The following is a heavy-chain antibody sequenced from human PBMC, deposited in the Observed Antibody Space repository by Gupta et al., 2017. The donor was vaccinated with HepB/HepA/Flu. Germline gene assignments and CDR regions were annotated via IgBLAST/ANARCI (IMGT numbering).Heavy chain of an antibody. V-gene: IGHV3-15*01. CDR3: TTGIAVPRDYYYYGMDV. CDR1: GFTFSNAW. CDR2: IKSKTDGETI. J-gene: IGHJ6*02. Sequence: EVQLVESGGGLVKPGGSLRLSWAASGFTFSNAWMNWVRQAPGKGLEWVGRIKSKTDGETIDYAAPVKGRFTISRDDSKNTLYLQMNSLKNEDTAVYYCTTGIAVPRDYYYYGMDVWGQGTTVTVSS. D-gene: IGHD6-19*01.